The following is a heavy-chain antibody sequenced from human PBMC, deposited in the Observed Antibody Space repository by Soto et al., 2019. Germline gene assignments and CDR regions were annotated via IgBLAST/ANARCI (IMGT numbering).Heavy chain of an antibody. CDR1: GGSISSYY. CDR3: ARANYDYIWGSYLHWFDP. D-gene: IGHD3-16*02. Sequence: TLSLTCTVSGGSISSYYWSWIRQPPGKGLEWIGYIYYSGSTNYNPSLKSRVTISVDTSKNQFSLKLSSVTAADTAVYYCARANYDYIWGSYLHWFDPWGQGTLVTVSS. V-gene: IGHV4-59*08. CDR2: IYYSGST. J-gene: IGHJ5*02.